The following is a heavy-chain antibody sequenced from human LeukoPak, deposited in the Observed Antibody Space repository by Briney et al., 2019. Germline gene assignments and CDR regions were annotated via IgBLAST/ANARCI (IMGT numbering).Heavy chain of an antibody. Sequence: SVKVSCKASGGTFSSYAISWVRQAPGQGLEWMGRIIPIFGTANYAQKFQGRVTITTDESTSTAYMELSSLRSEDTAVYYCARSRTPSCTNGVCFDYWGQGTLVTVSS. CDR2: IIPIFGTA. CDR3: ARSRTPSCTNGVCFDY. CDR1: GGTFSSYA. J-gene: IGHJ4*02. V-gene: IGHV1-69*05. D-gene: IGHD2-8*01.